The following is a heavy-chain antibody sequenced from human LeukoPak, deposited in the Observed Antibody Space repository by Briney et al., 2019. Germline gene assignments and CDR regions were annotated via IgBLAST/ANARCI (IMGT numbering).Heavy chain of an antibody. CDR1: GYTFTSYG. D-gene: IGHD2-2*01. Sequence: PSVKVSCKASGYTFTSYGISWLRQVPGQGPEWVGIIDPSGGSTNYAQKFQGRVTMTRDTSTSTVYMELSSLRSEDTTAYYCARELVVVPAAQRWFDPWGQGTLVTVSS. J-gene: IGHJ5*02. CDR2: IDPSGGST. V-gene: IGHV1-46*01. CDR3: ARELVVVPAAQRWFDP.